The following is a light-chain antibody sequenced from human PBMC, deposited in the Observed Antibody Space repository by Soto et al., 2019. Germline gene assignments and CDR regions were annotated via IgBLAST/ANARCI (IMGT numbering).Light chain of an antibody. CDR1: GGDIGGYNF. Sequence: QSALTQPPSASGSPGQSVTISCTGTGGDIGGYNFVSWYQQHPGKVPKLIIYEVNKRPSGVPDRFSGSKSGNTASLTVSGLQADDEADYYCSSYAGTNNRYVFGTGTKLTGL. CDR2: EVN. V-gene: IGLV2-8*01. J-gene: IGLJ1*01. CDR3: SSYAGTNNRYV.